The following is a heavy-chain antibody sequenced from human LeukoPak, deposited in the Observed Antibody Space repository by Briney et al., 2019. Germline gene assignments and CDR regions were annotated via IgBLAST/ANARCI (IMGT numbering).Heavy chain of an antibody. J-gene: IGHJ4*02. CDR1: GFTFSSYA. V-gene: IGHV3-64*01. Sequence: GGSLRLSCAASGFTFSSYAMHWVLQAPGKGLEYVSAISSNGGSTYYANSVKGRFTISRDNSKNTLYLQMGSLRAEDMAVYYCARGLVVGAPVDYWGQETLVTVSS. CDR2: ISSNGGST. CDR3: ARGLVVGAPVDY. D-gene: IGHD1-26*01.